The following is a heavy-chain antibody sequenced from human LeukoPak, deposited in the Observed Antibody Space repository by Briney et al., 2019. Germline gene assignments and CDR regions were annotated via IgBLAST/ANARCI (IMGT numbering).Heavy chain of an antibody. CDR2: INQGRST. CDR1: GGSLRDYY. CDR3: ARGPRFTYYYGSGSYQY. D-gene: IGHD3-10*01. Sequence: SETLSLTCAVYGGSLRDYYWSWIRQPPGKGLEWIGEINQGRSTTYNPSLKSRVTISVDTSKSQFFLKLNSVTAADTAVYYCARGPRFTYYYGSGSYQYWGQGALVTVSS. V-gene: IGHV4-34*01. J-gene: IGHJ4*02.